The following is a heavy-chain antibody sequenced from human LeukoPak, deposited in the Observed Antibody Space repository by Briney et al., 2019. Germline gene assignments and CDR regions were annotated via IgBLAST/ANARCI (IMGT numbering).Heavy chain of an antibody. CDR3: ARGDFYRLDS. CDR1: GGSVSNIVW. D-gene: IGHD2/OR15-2a*01. V-gene: IGHV4-4*02. Sequence: PSGTLSLTCAVSGGSVSNIVWWSWVRQPPGKGLEWIGEVSHTGATNCNPSLKSRVTTSIDKSKNQFSLMLSSVTAADTAIYYCARGDFYRLDSWGQGALVTVSS. CDR2: VSHTGAT. J-gene: IGHJ4*02.